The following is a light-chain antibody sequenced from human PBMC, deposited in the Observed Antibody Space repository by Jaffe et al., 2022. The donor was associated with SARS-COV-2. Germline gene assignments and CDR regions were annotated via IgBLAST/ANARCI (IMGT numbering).Light chain of an antibody. J-gene: IGKJ3*01. V-gene: IGKV1-5*03. CDR3: QQYNIYPFT. Sequence: DIQMTQSPSTLSGSVGDRVTITCRASQSISSWLAWYQQKPGKAPKLLIYKASSLESGVPSRFSGSGSGTEFTLTISSLQPDDFATYYCQQYNIYPFTFGPGTKVDIK. CDR1: QSISSW. CDR2: KAS.